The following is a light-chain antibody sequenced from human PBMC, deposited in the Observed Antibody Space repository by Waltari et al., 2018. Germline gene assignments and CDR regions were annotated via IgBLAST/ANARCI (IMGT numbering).Light chain of an antibody. J-gene: IGKJ1*01. CDR2: KAS. CDR1: QGISSW. CDR3: QQYDSAPRT. V-gene: IGKV1-12*01. Sequence: SLSASVGDRVTITCRASQGISSWLAWYQQKPGKAPELLIYKASNLQSGVPSRFSGSGSGTDFTLTISSLQPEDFATYYCQQYDSAPRTFGQGTKVEIK.